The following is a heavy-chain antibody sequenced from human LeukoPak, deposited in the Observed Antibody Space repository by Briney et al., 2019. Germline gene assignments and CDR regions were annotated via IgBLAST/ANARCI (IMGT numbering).Heavy chain of an antibody. Sequence: QPGRSLRLSCAASGFTFSSYGMHWVRQAPGKGLEWVAVIWYDGRNKYYADSVKGRFTISRDNSKNTLYLQMNSLRAEDTAVYYCAKDRGYDRYYFDYWGQGTLVTVSS. CDR1: GFTFSSYG. D-gene: IGHD3-10*01. CDR3: AKDRGYDRYYFDY. CDR2: IWYDGRNK. V-gene: IGHV3-33*06. J-gene: IGHJ4*02.